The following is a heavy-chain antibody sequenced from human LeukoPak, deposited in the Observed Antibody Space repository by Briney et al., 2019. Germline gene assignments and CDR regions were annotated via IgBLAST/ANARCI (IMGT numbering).Heavy chain of an antibody. J-gene: IGHJ6*02. CDR1: GYTFTGYY. V-gene: IGHV1-2*02. CDR3: ARLRKIPMVRGAYYYGMDV. CDR2: INPNSGGT. Sequence: ASVKVSCKASGYTFTGYYMHWVRQAPGQGLDWMGWINPNSGGTNYAQKFQGRVTMTRDTSISTAYMELSRLRSDDTAVYYCARLRKIPMVRGAYYYGMDVWGQGTTVTVSS. D-gene: IGHD3-10*01.